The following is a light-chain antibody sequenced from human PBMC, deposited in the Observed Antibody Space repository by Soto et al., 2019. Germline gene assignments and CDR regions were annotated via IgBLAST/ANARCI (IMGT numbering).Light chain of an antibody. CDR2: AAS. Sequence: IQISVSPSSLPASVGDRVTSTCRASQNIRDYLKWYQHKPGMAPKSLIYAASELRSGIPSRFSATGTETDFTLIITDLQPADFATYYCQQSFSAPLTFGEGTKVDI. V-gene: IGKV1-39*01. CDR1: QNIRDY. CDR3: QQSFSAPLT. J-gene: IGKJ4*01.